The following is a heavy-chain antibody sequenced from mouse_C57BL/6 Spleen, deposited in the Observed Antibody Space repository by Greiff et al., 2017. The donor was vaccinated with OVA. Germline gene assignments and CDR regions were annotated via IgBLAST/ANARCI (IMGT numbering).Heavy chain of an antibody. D-gene: IGHD1-1*01. CDR3: ARAGCSSFPYAMDY. Sequence: QVQLQQPGAELVRPGTSVKLSCKASGYTFTSYWMHWVKQRPGQGLEWIGVIDPSDSYTNYNQKFKGKATLTVDTSSSTAYMQLSSLTSEDSAVYYCARAGCSSFPYAMDYWGQGTSVTVSS. V-gene: IGHV1-59*01. CDR2: IDPSDSYT. J-gene: IGHJ4*01. CDR1: GYTFTSYW.